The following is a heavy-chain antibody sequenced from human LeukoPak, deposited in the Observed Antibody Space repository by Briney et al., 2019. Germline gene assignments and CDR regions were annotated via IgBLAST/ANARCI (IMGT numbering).Heavy chain of an antibody. CDR2: INTNTEKP. Sequence: GASVKVSCKASGYTFTSYDINWVRRAPGQGLEWMGCINTNTEKPTYAQGFTGRFVFSLDTSVSTAYLQISSLKAEDTAVYYCARGMSNSPYYFYYYMDVWGKGTTVTVSS. V-gene: IGHV7-4-1*02. D-gene: IGHD1-1*01. J-gene: IGHJ6*03. CDR3: ARGMSNSPYYFYYYMDV. CDR1: GYTFTSYD.